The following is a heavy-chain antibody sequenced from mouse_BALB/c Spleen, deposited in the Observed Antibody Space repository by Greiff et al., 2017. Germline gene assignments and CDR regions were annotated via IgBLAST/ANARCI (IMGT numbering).Heavy chain of an antibody. D-gene: IGHD2-1*01. J-gene: IGHJ2*01. V-gene: IGHV5-6-4*01. CDR2: ISSGGSYT. CDR1: GFTFSSYT. Sequence: EVQRVESGGGLVKPGGSLKLSCAASGFTFSSYTMSWVRQTPEKRLEWVATISSGGSYTYYPDSVKGRFTISRDTAKNTLYLQMSSLKSEDTAMYYCTREGYGNSENFDYWGQGTTLTVSS. CDR3: TREGYGNSENFDY.